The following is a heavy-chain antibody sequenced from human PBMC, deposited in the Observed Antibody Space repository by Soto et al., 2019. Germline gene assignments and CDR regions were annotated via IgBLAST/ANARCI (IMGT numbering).Heavy chain of an antibody. CDR2: IKSKTDGGTT. Sequence: GGSLRLSCAASGFTFSNAWMSWVRQAPGKGLEWVGGIKSKTDGGTTDYAAPVKGRFTISRDDSKNTLYLQMNSLKTEDTAVYYCTTGSLHYYGSGSYYPPHYYYYYGMDVWGKGTTVTVSS. J-gene: IGHJ6*04. D-gene: IGHD3-10*01. CDR1: GFTFSNAW. V-gene: IGHV3-15*01. CDR3: TTGSLHYYGSGSYYPPHYYYYYGMDV.